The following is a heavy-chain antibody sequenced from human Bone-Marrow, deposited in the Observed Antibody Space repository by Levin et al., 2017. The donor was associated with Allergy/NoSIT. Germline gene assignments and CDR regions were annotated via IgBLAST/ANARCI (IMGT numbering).Heavy chain of an antibody. Sequence: GGSLRLSCVASGFIFSDYGMNWIRQVPGKGLEWVAIVSHDGHKGHYADAVKGRFAISRDNAKNTVYLQMNSLRPEDTAIYYCAKDEWRLPPRGLPFKWGGLVASWGQGTQVTVSS. D-gene: IGHD3-16*01. J-gene: IGHJ4*02. CDR1: GFIFSDYG. CDR3: AKDEWRLPPRGLPFKWGGLVAS. CDR2: VSHDGHKG. V-gene: IGHV3-30*18.